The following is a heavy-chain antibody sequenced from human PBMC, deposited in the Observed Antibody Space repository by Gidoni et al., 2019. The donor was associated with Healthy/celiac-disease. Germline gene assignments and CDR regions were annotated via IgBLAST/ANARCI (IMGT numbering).Heavy chain of an antibody. CDR1: GGSFSGYY. CDR2: INHSGST. V-gene: IGHV4-34*01. CDR3: ARGAPTMTTVTIRYFQH. D-gene: IGHD4-17*01. Sequence: QVQLQQWGAGLLKPSETLSLTCAVYGGSFSGYYWSWIRQPPGKGLEWIGEINHSGSTNYNPSLKSRVTISADTSKNQFSLKLSSVTAADTAVYYCARGAPTMTTVTIRYFQHWGQGTLVTVSS. J-gene: IGHJ1*01.